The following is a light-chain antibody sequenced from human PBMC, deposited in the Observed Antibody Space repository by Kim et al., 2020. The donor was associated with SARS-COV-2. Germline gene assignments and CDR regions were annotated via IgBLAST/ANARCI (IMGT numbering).Light chain of an antibody. CDR3: QAWDSSTVV. Sequence: SYELTQPPSVSVSPGQTASITCSGDKLGDKYACWYQQKPGQSPVLVIYQDNKRPPGIPERFSGSNSGNTATLTISGTQAMDEADYYCQAWDSSTVVFGGG. J-gene: IGLJ2*01. V-gene: IGLV3-1*01. CDR1: KLGDKY. CDR2: QDN.